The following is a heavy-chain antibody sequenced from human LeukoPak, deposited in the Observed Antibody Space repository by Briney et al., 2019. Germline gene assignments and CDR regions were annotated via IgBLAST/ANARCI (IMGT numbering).Heavy chain of an antibody. J-gene: IGHJ5*02. CDR2: INPNSGGT. Sequence: ASVKVSCKASEYTFTGYYMHWVRQAPGQGLEWMGWINPNSGGTNYAQKFQGRVTMTRDTFISTAYMELRSLRSDDTAVYYCAREGVLWFGELLRTNWFDPWGQGTLVTVSS. D-gene: IGHD3-10*01. CDR1: EYTFTGYY. V-gene: IGHV1-2*02. CDR3: AREGVLWFGELLRTNWFDP.